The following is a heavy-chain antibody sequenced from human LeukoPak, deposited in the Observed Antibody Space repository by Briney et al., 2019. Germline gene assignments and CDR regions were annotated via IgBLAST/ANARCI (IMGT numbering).Heavy chain of an antibody. CDR3: ARNQTSYDSWTASHTSSHQAFDV. V-gene: IGHV4-59*02. CDR1: GGSVRSYY. J-gene: IGHJ3*01. Sequence: PSETLSLTCTVAGGSVRSYYWSWIRQTPGKGLEWIGYIYYPGTTNYNPSLKSRVSFSVDTSKNQFSLNLDSVTAADTATYFCARNQTSYDSWTASHTSSHQAFDVWGQGKLVIVSS. CDR2: IYYPGTT. D-gene: IGHD3/OR15-3a*01.